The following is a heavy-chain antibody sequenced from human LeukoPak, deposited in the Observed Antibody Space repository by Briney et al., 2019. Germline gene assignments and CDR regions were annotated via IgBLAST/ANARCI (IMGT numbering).Heavy chain of an antibody. V-gene: IGHV1-46*01. CDR1: GYTFTSYY. CDR3: ARGSVGATYY. D-gene: IGHD1-26*01. CDR2: INPSGGST. J-gene: IGHJ4*02. Sequence: GGSVKVSCKASGYTFTSYYMHWVRRAPGQGLEWMGIINPSGGSTSYAQKFQGRVTMTRDTSTSTVYMEPSSLRSEDTAVYYCARGSVGATYYWGQGTLVTVSS.